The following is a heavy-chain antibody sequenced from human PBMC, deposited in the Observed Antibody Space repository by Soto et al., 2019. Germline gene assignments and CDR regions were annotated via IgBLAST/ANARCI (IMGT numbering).Heavy chain of an antibody. CDR1: GGTFSSYA. CDR2: IIPIFGTA. V-gene: IGHV1-69*13. CDR3: AQCSSTSCYYYYGMDV. J-gene: IGHJ6*02. D-gene: IGHD2-2*01. Sequence: ASVKVSCKASGGTFSSYAISWVRQAPGQGLEWMGGIIPIFGTANYAQKFQGRVTITADESTSTAYMELSSLRSEDTAVYYCAQCSSTSCYYYYGMDVWGQGTTVTVSS.